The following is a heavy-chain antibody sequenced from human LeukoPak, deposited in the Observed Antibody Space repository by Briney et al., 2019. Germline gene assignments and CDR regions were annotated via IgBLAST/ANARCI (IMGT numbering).Heavy chain of an antibody. J-gene: IGHJ4*02. CDR3: TRASGYSSGAVDY. Sequence: PGRSLRLSCAASGFTFDDYAVHWVRQAPGKGLEWVSGISWNSGSIGYADSVKGRFTISRDNAKSTLYLQMNSLRADDMALYYCTRASGYSSGAVDYWGQGTLVTVSS. CDR2: ISWNSGSI. CDR1: GFTFDDYA. V-gene: IGHV3-9*03. D-gene: IGHD5-18*01.